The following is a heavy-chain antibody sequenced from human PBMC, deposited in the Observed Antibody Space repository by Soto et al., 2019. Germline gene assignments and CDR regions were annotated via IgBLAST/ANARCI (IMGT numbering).Heavy chain of an antibody. CDR2: IYHSGST. CDR1: GYAISSGYY. Sequence: SESLSLGRAACGYAISSGYYWGWIRQPPGKGLEWIGSIYHSGSTYYNPSLKSRVTISVDTSKNQFSLKLSSVTAADTAVYYCARTPPVAGPIDYWGQGTLVTVS. V-gene: IGHV4-38-2*01. D-gene: IGHD6-19*01. J-gene: IGHJ4*02. CDR3: ARTPPVAGPIDY.